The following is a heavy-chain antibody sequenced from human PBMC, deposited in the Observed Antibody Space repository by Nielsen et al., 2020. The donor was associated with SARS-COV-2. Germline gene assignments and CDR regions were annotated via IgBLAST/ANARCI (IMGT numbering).Heavy chain of an antibody. V-gene: IGHV4-31*11. CDR2: IYYSGST. D-gene: IGHD6-13*01. J-gene: IGHJ6*02. CDR1: GGSISSGGYY. CDR3: AREGIAAAGDYYGMDV. Sequence: SETLSLTCAVSGGSISSGGYYWSWIRQHPGKGLEWIGYIYYSGSTYYNPSLKSRVTISVDTSKNQFSLKLSSVTAADTAVYYCAREGIAAAGDYYGMDVWGQGTTVTVSS.